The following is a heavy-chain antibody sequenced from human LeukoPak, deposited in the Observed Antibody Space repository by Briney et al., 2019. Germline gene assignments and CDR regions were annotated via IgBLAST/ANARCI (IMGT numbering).Heavy chain of an antibody. Sequence: PGGSLRLSCAASGFTFSNYGMSWVSQAPGKGLEWVSTISGSGSATYNAGSVKGRFTNSRHNPNNTLYLQMNSLRAEDTAVYYCAKTEAPAAIRAGSDYWGQGTLVTVSS. CDR3: AKTEAPAAIRAGSDY. D-gene: IGHD2-2*02. J-gene: IGHJ4*02. V-gene: IGHV3-23*01. CDR1: GFTFSNYG. CDR2: ISGSGSAT.